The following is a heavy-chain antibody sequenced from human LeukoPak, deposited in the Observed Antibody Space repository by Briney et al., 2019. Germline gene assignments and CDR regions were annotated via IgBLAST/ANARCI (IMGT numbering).Heavy chain of an antibody. V-gene: IGHV4-39*07. CDR1: GGSISSSSYY. CDR2: IYYSGST. CDR3: ARDYYYDSSGYPNFDY. J-gene: IGHJ4*02. Sequence: SETLSLTCTVSGGSISSSSYYWGWIRQPPGKGLEWIGSIYYSGSTYYNPSLKSRVTISVDTSKNQFSLKLSSVTAADTAVYYCARDYYYDSSGYPNFDYWGQGTLVTVSS. D-gene: IGHD3-22*01.